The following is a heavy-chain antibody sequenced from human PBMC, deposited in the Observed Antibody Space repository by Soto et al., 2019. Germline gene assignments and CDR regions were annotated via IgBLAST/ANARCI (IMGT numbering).Heavy chain of an antibody. CDR3: AKDLGTDDFWSAYYTYYYMDV. D-gene: IGHD3-3*01. CDR2: ISGSGDNT. Sequence: ESGGGLVQPGGSLRLSCAASGFTFSSYALNWVRQAPGKGLEWVSVISGSGDNTYYADSVKGRFTISRDNSKNTLYLQMNSLRAEDTAVYYCAKDLGTDDFWSAYYTYYYMDVWGKGTTVTVSS. CDR1: GFTFSSYA. V-gene: IGHV3-23*01. J-gene: IGHJ6*03.